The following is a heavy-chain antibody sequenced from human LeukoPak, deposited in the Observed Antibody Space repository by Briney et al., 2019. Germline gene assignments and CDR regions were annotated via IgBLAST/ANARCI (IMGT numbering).Heavy chain of an antibody. J-gene: IGHJ4*02. V-gene: IGHV4-30-4*01. D-gene: IGHD3-22*01. CDR1: GGSISSGDYY. CDR2: IYYSGST. Sequence: SGTLSLTCTVSGGSISSGDYYWSWIRQPPGKGLEWIGYIYYSGSTYYNPSLKSRVTISVDTSKNQFSLKLSSVTAADTAVYYCARDHYDSSGKGGDWGQGTLVTVSS. CDR3: ARDHYDSSGKGGD.